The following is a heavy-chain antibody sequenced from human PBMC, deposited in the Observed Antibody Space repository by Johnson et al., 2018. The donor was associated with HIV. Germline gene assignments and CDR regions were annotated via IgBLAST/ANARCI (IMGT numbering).Heavy chain of an antibody. Sequence: EQLVESGGGLIQPGGSLRLSCAASGFTVSSNYMSWVRQAPGKGLEWVSVIYSGGSTYYADSVKGRFTISRDNSKNTLYLQMNSLRAEDTALYYCARGGLGYQNIHDPFDIWGQGTMVTVSS. CDR1: GFTVSSNY. CDR3: ARGGLGYQNIHDPFDI. D-gene: IGHD3-16*02. J-gene: IGHJ3*02. CDR2: IYSGGST. V-gene: IGHV3-53*01.